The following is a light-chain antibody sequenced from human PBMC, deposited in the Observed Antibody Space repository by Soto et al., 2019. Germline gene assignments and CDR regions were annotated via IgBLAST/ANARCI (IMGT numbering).Light chain of an antibody. V-gene: IGKV3-20*01. CDR1: QSVSSSH. Sequence: EMVLTQSPGNLSLFPGERANLYCRASQSVSSSHLAWYQHKPDHAPXXLIYGASNRATGIPDRFSGSGSGTDFTLTISRLEPEDFAVYYCQQYGSSGTFGQGTKVDIK. CDR2: GAS. CDR3: QQYGSSGT. J-gene: IGKJ1*01.